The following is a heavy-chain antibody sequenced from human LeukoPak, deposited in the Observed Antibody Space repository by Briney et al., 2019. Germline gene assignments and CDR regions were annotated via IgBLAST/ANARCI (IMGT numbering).Heavy chain of an antibody. CDR1: GASISSSNW. Sequence: SETLSLTCAVSGASISSSNWWSWVRQPPGKGLEWIGEIYHSGSTNYNSSLKSRVTISVDTSKNQFSLKLSSVTAADTAVYYCARDSSSSGNWFDPWGQGTLVTVSS. CDR2: IYHSGST. J-gene: IGHJ5*02. V-gene: IGHV4-4*02. CDR3: ARDSSSSGNWFDP. D-gene: IGHD6-6*01.